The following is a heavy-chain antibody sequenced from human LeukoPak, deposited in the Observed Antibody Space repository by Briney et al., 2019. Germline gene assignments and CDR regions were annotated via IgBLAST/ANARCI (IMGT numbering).Heavy chain of an antibody. CDR2: ISAYNGNT. J-gene: IGHJ6*03. Sequence: GASVKISCKASGYTFTSYGISWVRQAPGQGLEWMGWISAYNGNTNYAQKLQGRVTMTTDTSTSTAYMELRSLRSDDTAVYYCARVRYYYGSGSYSYMDVWGKGTTATVSS. CDR3: ARVRYYYGSGSYSYMDV. CDR1: GYTFTSYG. D-gene: IGHD3-10*01. V-gene: IGHV1-18*01.